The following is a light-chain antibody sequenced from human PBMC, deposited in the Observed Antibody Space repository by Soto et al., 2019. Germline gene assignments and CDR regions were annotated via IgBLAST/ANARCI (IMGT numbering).Light chain of an antibody. CDR3: ISYTSSSTLEL. Sequence: QSVLTQPASVSGSHGQSITISCTGTSSDVGGYNYVSWYQQHPGKAPKLMIYEVSNRPSGVSNRFSGSKSGNTASLTISGLQAEDDDDYYCISYTSSSTLELFGTGTKLTVL. CDR2: EVS. J-gene: IGLJ1*01. CDR1: SSDVGGYNY. V-gene: IGLV2-14*01.